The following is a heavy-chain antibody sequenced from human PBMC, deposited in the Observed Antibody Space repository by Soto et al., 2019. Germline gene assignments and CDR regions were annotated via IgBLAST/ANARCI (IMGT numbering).Heavy chain of an antibody. Sequence: PSETLSLTCTVSGDSIRNYYWSWIRQPPGKGLEYIGYIFYSGSTNYNPSLKSRVAISVDTSRNQFALKLRSVTAADTATYYCARLKRGYSYGSIIDFWGRGTLAT. CDR3: ARLKRGYSYGSIIDF. CDR2: IFYSGST. D-gene: IGHD5-18*01. J-gene: IGHJ4*01. V-gene: IGHV4-59*01. CDR1: GDSIRNYY.